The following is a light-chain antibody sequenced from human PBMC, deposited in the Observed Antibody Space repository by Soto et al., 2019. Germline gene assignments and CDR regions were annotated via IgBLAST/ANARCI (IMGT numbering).Light chain of an antibody. CDR3: QQSYSTPYT. J-gene: IGKJ2*01. V-gene: IGKV1-39*01. CDR1: QSISTY. CDR2: AAS. Sequence: DLQMTQSPSSLSASVGDRVTITCRASQSISTYLNWYQQKPGKAPKLLIYAASSLQSGVPSRLSGSGSGTNFTLTIGSLQPEDFATYYCQQSYSTPYTFGQGTKLEIK.